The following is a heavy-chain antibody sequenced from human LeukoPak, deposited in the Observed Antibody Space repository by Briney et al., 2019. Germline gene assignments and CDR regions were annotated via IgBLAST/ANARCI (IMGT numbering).Heavy chain of an antibody. J-gene: IGHJ4*02. CDR2: IYHSGST. D-gene: IGHD4-17*01. CDR3: ARFGPSYSYYGDYAAY. Sequence: SETLSLTCAVSGGSISSSNWWSWVRQPPGKGLEWIGEIYHSGSTNYNPSLKSRVTISVDKSKNQFSLKLSSVTAADTAVYYCARFGPSYSYYGDYAAYWGQGTLVTVSS. V-gene: IGHV4-4*02. CDR1: GGSISSSNW.